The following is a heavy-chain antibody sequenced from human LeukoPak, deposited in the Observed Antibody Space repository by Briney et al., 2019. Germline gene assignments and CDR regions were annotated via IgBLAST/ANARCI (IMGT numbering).Heavy chain of an antibody. CDR3: ARDPGRGWLQKRVYAFDI. CDR1: GYTFTSYY. J-gene: IGHJ3*02. CDR2: INPSGGST. Sequence: ASVKVSCKASGYTFTSYYVHWVRQAPGQWLEWMGIINPSGGSTSYAQKFQGRVTMTRDTSKSTVYMELSSLRSEDTAVYYCARDPGRGWLQKRVYAFDIWGQGTMVAVSS. V-gene: IGHV1-46*01. D-gene: IGHD5-24*01.